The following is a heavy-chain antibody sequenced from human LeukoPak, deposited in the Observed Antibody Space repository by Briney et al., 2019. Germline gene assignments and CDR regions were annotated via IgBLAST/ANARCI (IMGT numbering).Heavy chain of an antibody. D-gene: IGHD3-22*01. CDR2: INHSGST. CDR1: GGSFSGYY. V-gene: IGHV4-34*01. Sequence: SETLSLTCAVYGGSFSGYYWSWIRQPPGKGLEWIGEINHSGSTNYNPSLKSRVTISVDTSKNQFSLKLSSVTAADTAVYYCARERRSGYPEWGQGTLVTVSS. J-gene: IGHJ4*02. CDR3: ARERRSGYPE.